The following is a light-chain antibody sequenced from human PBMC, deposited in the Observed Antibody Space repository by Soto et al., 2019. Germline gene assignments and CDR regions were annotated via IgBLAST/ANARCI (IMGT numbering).Light chain of an antibody. CDR2: GAS. Sequence: EIVLTQSPGTLSLSPGERVTLSCRASQSVSSSYLAWYQQKPGQAPRLLIYGASSRATGIPDRFSGSGSGTDFTLTISGLEPEDFAVFYCQQYGSSPSTFGQGTRLEIK. V-gene: IGKV3-20*01. CDR3: QQYGSSPST. CDR1: QSVSSSY. J-gene: IGKJ5*01.